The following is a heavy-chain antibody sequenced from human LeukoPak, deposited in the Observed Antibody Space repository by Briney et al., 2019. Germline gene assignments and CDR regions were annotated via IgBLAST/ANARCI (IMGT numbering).Heavy chain of an antibody. J-gene: IGHJ4*02. Sequence: GASVKVSCKVSGYTLTELSMHWVRQAPGKGLEWVSAISGSGGSTYYADSVKGRFTISRDNSKNTLYLQMNSLRAEDTAVYYCAKSGRIEFRAYFDYWGQGTLVTVSS. V-gene: IGHV3-23*01. D-gene: IGHD2-15*01. CDR3: AKSGRIEFRAYFDY. CDR1: GYTLTELS. CDR2: ISGSGGST.